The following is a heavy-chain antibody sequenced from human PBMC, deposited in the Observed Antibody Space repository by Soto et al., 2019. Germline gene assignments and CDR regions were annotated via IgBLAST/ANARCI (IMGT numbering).Heavy chain of an antibody. CDR1: GGSMINYY. CDR2: VYYSGNT. CDR3: AREEDKWDPTRYFDL. V-gene: IGHV4-4*07. Sequence: QVQLLESGPGLVKPSETLSLTCTVSGGSMINYYWNWMRQPAGKGLEWIGRVYYSGNTNYNPSLKTRVTMSVDTSRNQFSLNLNSVTAADTAVYYCAREEDKWDPTRYFDLWGRGTLVTVSS. J-gene: IGHJ2*01. D-gene: IGHD1-26*01.